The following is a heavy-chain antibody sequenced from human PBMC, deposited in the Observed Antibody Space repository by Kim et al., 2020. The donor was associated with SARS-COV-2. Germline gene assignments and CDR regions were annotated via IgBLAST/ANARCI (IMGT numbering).Heavy chain of an antibody. D-gene: IGHD4-17*01. CDR2: IWYDGSNK. CDR1: GFTFSSYG. CDR3: AKDHRRGDYVLTFDY. J-gene: IGHJ4*02. V-gene: IGHV3-33*06. Sequence: GGSLRLSCAASGFTFSSYGMHWVRQAPGKGLEWVAVIWYDGSNKYYADSVKGRFTISRDNSKNTLYLQMNSLRAEDTAVYYCAKDHRRGDYVLTFDYWGPGTLVTVSS.